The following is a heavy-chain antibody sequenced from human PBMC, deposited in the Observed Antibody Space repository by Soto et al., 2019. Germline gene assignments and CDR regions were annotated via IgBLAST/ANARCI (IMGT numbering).Heavy chain of an antibody. CDR2: ISGSGGST. CDR1: GFTFSSYA. D-gene: IGHD2-15*01. Sequence: GSLRLSCAASGFTFSSYAMSWVRQAPGKGLEWVSAISGSGGSTYYADSVKGRFTISRDNSKNTLYLQMNSLRAEDTAVYYCAKDRTSIVVVVAATPEGAFDIWGQGTMVTVSS. V-gene: IGHV3-23*01. J-gene: IGHJ3*02. CDR3: AKDRTSIVVVVAATPEGAFDI.